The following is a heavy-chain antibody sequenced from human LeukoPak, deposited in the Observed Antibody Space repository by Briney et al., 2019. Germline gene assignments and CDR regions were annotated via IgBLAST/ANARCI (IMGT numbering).Heavy chain of an antibody. J-gene: IGHJ6*03. Sequence: GGFLRLSXAASGFTFSSYAMSWVRQAPGKGLEWVSAISGSGGSTYYADSVKGRFTISRDNSKNTLYLQMNSLRAEDTAVYYCAKSPHCTNGVCYLSYYYYMDVWGKGTTVTVSS. CDR1: GFTFSSYA. D-gene: IGHD2-8*01. V-gene: IGHV3-23*01. CDR2: ISGSGGST. CDR3: AKSPHCTNGVCYLSYYYYMDV.